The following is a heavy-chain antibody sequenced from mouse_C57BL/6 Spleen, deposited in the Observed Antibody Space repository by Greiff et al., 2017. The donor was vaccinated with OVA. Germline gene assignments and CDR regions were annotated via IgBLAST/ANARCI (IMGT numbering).Heavy chain of an antibody. V-gene: IGHV1-19*01. J-gene: IGHJ2*01. D-gene: IGHD3-3*01. CDR3: ARGWGEKHFDY. CDR2: INPYNGGT. Sequence: VQLQQSGPVLVKPGASVKMSCTASGYTFTDYYMNWVKQSHGKSLEWIGVINPYNGGTSYNQKFKGKATLTVDKSSSTANMELNSLTSEDSAVYYCARGWGEKHFDYWGQGTTLTVSS. CDR1: GYTFTDYY.